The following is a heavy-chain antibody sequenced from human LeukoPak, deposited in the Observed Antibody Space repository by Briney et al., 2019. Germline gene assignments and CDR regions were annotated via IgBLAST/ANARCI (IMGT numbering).Heavy chain of an antibody. CDR3: ARSNWNYYDSFDF. D-gene: IGHD3-22*01. CDR2: INPSVGST. Sequence: ASVKVSRKASGYTFTSYYMQWVRQAPGQGLEWMGIINPSVGSTTYAQKFQGRITVTRDMSTSTVYMELSSLRSEDTAVYYCARSNWNYYDSFDFWGQGALVTVSS. J-gene: IGHJ4*02. CDR1: GYTFTSYY. V-gene: IGHV1-46*01.